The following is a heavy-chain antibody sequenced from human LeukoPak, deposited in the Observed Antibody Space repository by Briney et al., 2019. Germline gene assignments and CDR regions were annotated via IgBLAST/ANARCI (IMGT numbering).Heavy chain of an antibody. CDR1: GYTFTSYG. D-gene: IGHD3-3*01. Sequence: ASVKVSCKASGYTFTSYGISWVRQAPGQGLEWMGWISAYNGNTNYAQKLQGRVTMTIDTSTSTAYMELRSLRSDDTAVYYCARVGITIFGVVSFDYWGQGTLVTVSS. CDR2: ISAYNGNT. J-gene: IGHJ4*02. V-gene: IGHV1-18*01. CDR3: ARVGITIFGVVSFDY.